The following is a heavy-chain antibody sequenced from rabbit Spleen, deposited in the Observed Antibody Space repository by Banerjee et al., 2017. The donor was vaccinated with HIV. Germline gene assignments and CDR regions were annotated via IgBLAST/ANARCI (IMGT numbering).Heavy chain of an antibody. D-gene: IGHD1-1*01. V-gene: IGHV1S45*01. Sequence: QEQLVESGGGLVKPGASLTLTCKASGLDFSSNWICWVRQAPGKGLEWIACIDTNDGDTDYANWPKGRFTISKTSSTTVTLQMTSLTAADTATYFCARNYVNAFDPWGPGTLVTVS. J-gene: IGHJ2*01. CDR3: ARNYVNAFDP. CDR2: IDTNDGDT. CDR1: GLDFSSNW.